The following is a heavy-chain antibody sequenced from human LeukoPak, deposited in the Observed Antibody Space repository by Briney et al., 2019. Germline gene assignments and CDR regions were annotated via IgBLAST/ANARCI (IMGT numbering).Heavy chain of an antibody. J-gene: IGHJ6*03. CDR1: GFTLSSYA. Sequence: GGSLRLSCAASGFTLSSYAMSWVRQAPGKGLEWVSSISASGGSTNYADSVKGRFTISRDNSKNTVYLQMNSLRAEETAVYYCAKVMKGSERLTMVRGVIIKTAGLYYMDVWGKGTTVTVSS. D-gene: IGHD3-10*01. CDR2: ISASGGST. CDR3: AKVMKGSERLTMVRGVIIKTAGLYYMDV. V-gene: IGHV3-23*01.